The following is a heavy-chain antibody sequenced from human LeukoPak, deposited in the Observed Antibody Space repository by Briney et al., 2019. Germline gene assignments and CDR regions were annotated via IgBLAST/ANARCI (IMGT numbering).Heavy chain of an antibody. J-gene: IGHJ6*03. CDR3: AREGSGSYYNPLAYMDV. D-gene: IGHD3-10*01. CDR1: GGSISIYY. CDR2: IYNSGST. V-gene: IGHV4-4*07. Sequence: SETLSLTCTVSGGSISIYYWNWIRQPAGKGLEWIGRIYNSGSTNYNPSLKSRVTISVDTSKNQFSLKLSSVTAADTAVYYCAREGSGSYYNPLAYMDVWGKGTTVTVSS.